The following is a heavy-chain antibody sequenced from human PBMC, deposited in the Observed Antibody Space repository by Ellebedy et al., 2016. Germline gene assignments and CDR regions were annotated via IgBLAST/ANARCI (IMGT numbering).Heavy chain of an antibody. Sequence: SVKVSCXASGFTFTSSAVQWVRQARGQRLEWIGWIVVGSGNTNYAQKFQERVTITRDMSTSTAYMELSSLRSEDTAVYYCAADPDYCSGGSCYWTSDYWGQGTLVTVS. D-gene: IGHD2-15*01. V-gene: IGHV1-58*01. J-gene: IGHJ4*02. CDR2: IVVGSGNT. CDR3: AADPDYCSGGSCYWTSDY. CDR1: GFTFTSSA.